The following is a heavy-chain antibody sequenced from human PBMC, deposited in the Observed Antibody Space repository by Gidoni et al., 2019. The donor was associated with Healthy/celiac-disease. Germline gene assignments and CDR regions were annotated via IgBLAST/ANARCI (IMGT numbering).Heavy chain of an antibody. CDR2: IRSKANSYAT. V-gene: IGHV3-73*01. J-gene: IGHJ4*02. CDR3: TTAMVRGGQYYFDY. CDR1: GFTFSGSA. D-gene: IGHD3-10*01. Sequence: EVQLVESGGGLVQPGGSLKLSCAASGFTFSGSAMHWVRQASGKGLEWVGRIRSKANSYATAYAASVKGRFTISRDDSKNTAYLQMNSLKTEDTAVYYCTTAMVRGGQYYFDYWGQGTLVTVSS.